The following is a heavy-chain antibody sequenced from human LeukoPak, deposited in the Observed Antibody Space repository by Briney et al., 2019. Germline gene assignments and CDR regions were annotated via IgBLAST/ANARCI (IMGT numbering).Heavy chain of an antibody. CDR2: IFHSGST. CDR3: ARYEEFSTGYSASSPRHYFDH. CDR1: GGSISRSDW. Sequence: SGTLSLTRAVSGGSISRSDWWSWVRQSPGKGLEWIREIFHSGSTKYNPSLESRVTISVDMAKNQISLKLSSVTAADTAVYYCARYEEFSTGYSASSPRHYFDHWGQGTLVTVSS. D-gene: IGHD3/OR15-3a*01. J-gene: IGHJ4*02. V-gene: IGHV4-4*02.